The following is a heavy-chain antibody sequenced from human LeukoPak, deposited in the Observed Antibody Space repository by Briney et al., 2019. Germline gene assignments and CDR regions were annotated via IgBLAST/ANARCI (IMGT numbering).Heavy chain of an antibody. D-gene: IGHD3-9*01. J-gene: IGHJ3*02. CDR1: GGSIGSYY. CDR3: ARDLRGHYDILTGYPVGAFDI. CDR2: IYYSGSA. V-gene: IGHV4-59*01. Sequence: SETLSLTCTVSGGSIGSYYWNWIRQPPGKGLEYIGYIYYSGSANYNPSLKGRVTISVDTSKNQFSLKLSSVTAADTAVYYCARDLRGHYDILTGYPVGAFDIWGQGTMVTVSS.